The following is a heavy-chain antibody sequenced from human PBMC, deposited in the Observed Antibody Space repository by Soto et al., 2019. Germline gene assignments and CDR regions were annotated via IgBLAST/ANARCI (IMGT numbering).Heavy chain of an antibody. CDR3: VRESTTAGPNWFDT. D-gene: IGHD6-13*01. Sequence: SETLSLTCSVSGGSINSGRSSWNWIRQSPGKGLEWIAYIYHSGSTYYNPSLKIRVTVAAYRSENQFTLKLTSVTAADTAVYYCVRESTTAGPNWFDTWGPGILVTVSS. CDR1: GGSINSGRSS. J-gene: IGHJ5*02. V-gene: IGHV4-30-2*06. CDR2: IYHSGST.